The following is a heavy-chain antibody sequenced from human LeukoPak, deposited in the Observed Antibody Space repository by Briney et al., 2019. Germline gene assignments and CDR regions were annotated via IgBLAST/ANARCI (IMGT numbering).Heavy chain of an antibody. Sequence: PGGSLRLSCAASGFTFSSYGMHWVRQAPGKGLEWVAVISYDGSNKYYADSVKGRFTISRDNSKNTLYLQMNSLRAEGTAVYYCAKDLAYYFDYWGQGTLVTVSS. J-gene: IGHJ4*02. D-gene: IGHD3-3*02. CDR2: ISYDGSNK. V-gene: IGHV3-30*18. CDR1: GFTFSSYG. CDR3: AKDLAYYFDY.